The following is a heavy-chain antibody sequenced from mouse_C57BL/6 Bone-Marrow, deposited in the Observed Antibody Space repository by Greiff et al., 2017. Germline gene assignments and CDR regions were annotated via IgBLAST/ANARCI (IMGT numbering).Heavy chain of an antibody. CDR1: GYTFPSYT. D-gene: IGHD1-1*01. Sequence: QVQLQQSGAELARPGASVKMSCKASGYTFPSYTMHWVKQRPGQGLEWIGYINPSSGYTKYNQKFKDKATLTADKSSSTAYMQLSSLTSEDSAVYYCARRNYYYAMDYWGQGTSVTVSS. V-gene: IGHV1-4*01. J-gene: IGHJ4*01. CDR3: ARRNYYYAMDY. CDR2: INPSSGYT.